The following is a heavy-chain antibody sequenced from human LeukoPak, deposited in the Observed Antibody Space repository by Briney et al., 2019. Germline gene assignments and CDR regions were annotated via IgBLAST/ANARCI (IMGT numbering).Heavy chain of an antibody. J-gene: IGHJ4*02. CDR3: ARAVSDYCGGDCPKFDY. CDR1: GYTFTSYY. V-gene: IGHV1-46*01. CDR2: INPSGGST. Sequence: ASVKVSCKASGYTFTSYYMHWVRQAPGQGLEWMGIINPSGGSTSCAQKFQGRVTMTRDTSTSTVYMELSSLRSEDTAVYYCARAVSDYCGGDCPKFDYWGQGTLVTVSS. D-gene: IGHD2-21*02.